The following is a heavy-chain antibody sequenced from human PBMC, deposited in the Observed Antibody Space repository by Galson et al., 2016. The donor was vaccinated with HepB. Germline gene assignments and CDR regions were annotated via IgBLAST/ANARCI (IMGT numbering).Heavy chain of an antibody. D-gene: IGHD2-15*01. V-gene: IGHV1-69*13. CDR3: AREGYCSGGTCYANWFDP. CDR2: VVPIFGTV. CDR1: GGTFSRYA. J-gene: IGHJ5*02. Sequence: SVKVSCKASGGTFSRYAMSGVRQAPGQGLEWMGGVVPIFGTVNYAQKFQGRLTITADESTSTAYMELSSLRSEDTAEYYCAREGYCSGGTCYANWFDPWGQGTLVTVSS.